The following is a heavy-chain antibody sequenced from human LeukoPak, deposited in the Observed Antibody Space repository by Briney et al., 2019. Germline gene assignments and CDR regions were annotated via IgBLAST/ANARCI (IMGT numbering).Heavy chain of an antibody. J-gene: IGHJ4*02. V-gene: IGHV3-74*01. D-gene: IGHD3-22*01. CDR3: ARGTPYSGYLVY. CDR1: GFTFSSYW. CDR2: IASDGSST. Sequence: GGSLRLSCAASGFTFSSYWMNWARQAPGKGLVWVSRIASDGSSTTYADSVKGRFSISRDNAKNTLYLQMNSLRVEDTAVYYCARGTPYSGYLVYWGQGTLVTVSS.